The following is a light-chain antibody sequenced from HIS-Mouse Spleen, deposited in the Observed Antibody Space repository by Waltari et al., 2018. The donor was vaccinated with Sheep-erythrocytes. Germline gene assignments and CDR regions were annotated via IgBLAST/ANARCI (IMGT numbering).Light chain of an antibody. J-gene: IGLJ1*01. Sequence: QSALTQPRSVSGSPGQSVTISCTGTSSDVGGYNYVSWYQQHPGKAPKHMIYDVSKRPSGGPDLFAGSKSGNTACLTISGLQAEDEADYYCCSYAGSYNHVFATGTKVTVL. CDR3: CSYAGSYNHV. CDR2: DVS. CDR1: SSDVGGYNY. V-gene: IGLV2-11*01.